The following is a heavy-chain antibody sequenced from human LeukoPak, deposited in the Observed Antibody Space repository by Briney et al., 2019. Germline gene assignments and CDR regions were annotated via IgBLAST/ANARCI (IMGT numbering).Heavy chain of an antibody. D-gene: IGHD2-21*02. CDR3: ARDRVVVTAYYGMDV. V-gene: IGHV4-61*08. CDR2: SYYSGST. CDR1: GGSVSNYAYY. Sequence: PSETLSLTCTVSGGSVSNYAYYWSWIRQPPGKGLEWIGHSYYSGSTNYNPSLKSRVTISIDTSKNQFSLKLTSVTAADTAVYYCARDRVVVTAYYGMDVWGQGTTVTVSS. J-gene: IGHJ6*02.